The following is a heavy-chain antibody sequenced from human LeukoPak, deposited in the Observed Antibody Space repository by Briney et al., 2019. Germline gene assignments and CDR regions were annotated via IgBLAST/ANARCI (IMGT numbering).Heavy chain of an antibody. CDR2: IYYGGST. CDR1: GGSISSYY. J-gene: IGHJ5*02. V-gene: IGHV4-59*01. Sequence: SETLSLTCTVSGGSISSYYWSWIRQPPGKGLEWIGYIYYGGSTNYNPSLKSRVTISVDTSKNQFSLKLSSVTAADAAVYYCARLQPSDGWFDPWGQGTLVTVSS. CDR3: ARLQPSDGWFDP. D-gene: IGHD4-11*01.